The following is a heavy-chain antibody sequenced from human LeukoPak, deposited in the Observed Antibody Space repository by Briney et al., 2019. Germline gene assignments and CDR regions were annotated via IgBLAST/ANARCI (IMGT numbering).Heavy chain of an antibody. Sequence: SVKVSCKASGGTFSSYAISWVRQAPGQGLEWMGGIIPIFGTANYAQKFQGRVTITADESTSTAYMELSSLRSEDTAVYYCAKGPTYDSLPYYFDYWGQGTLVTVSS. D-gene: IGHD3-22*01. V-gene: IGHV1-69*13. CDR3: AKGPTYDSLPYYFDY. CDR1: GGTFSSYA. CDR2: IIPIFGTA. J-gene: IGHJ4*02.